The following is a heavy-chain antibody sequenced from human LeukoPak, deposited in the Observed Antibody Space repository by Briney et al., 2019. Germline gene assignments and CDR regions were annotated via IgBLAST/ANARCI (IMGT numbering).Heavy chain of an antibody. Sequence: GGSLRLSCAASGFTFSSYAMSWVRQAPGKGLEWVSAISGSGGSTYYADSVKGRFTISRDNAKNSLYLQMNSLRAEDTAVYYCAREGEHFGVRYYYYMDVWGKGTTVTVSS. CDR3: AREGEHFGVRYYYYMDV. CDR1: GFTFSSYA. V-gene: IGHV3-23*01. J-gene: IGHJ6*03. D-gene: IGHD3-10*01. CDR2: ISGSGGST.